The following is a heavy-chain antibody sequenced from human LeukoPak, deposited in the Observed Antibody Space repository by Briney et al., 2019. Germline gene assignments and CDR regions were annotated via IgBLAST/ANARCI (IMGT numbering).Heavy chain of an antibody. J-gene: IGHJ4*02. CDR3: ARPGGYCSDTRCYPHY. Sequence: GASVTVSCKASGYTFTTYAMSWVRQAPGQGLEWMGWINTNTGNPTYAQGFTGRFVFSLDTSVSTAYLQISSLKAEDTAVYYCARPGGYCSDTRCYPHYWGQGTLVTVSS. V-gene: IGHV7-4-1*02. CDR2: INTNTGNP. CDR1: GYTFTTYA. D-gene: IGHD2-2*01.